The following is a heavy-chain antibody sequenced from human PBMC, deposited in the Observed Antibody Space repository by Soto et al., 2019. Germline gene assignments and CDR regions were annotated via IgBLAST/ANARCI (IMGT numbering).Heavy chain of an antibody. J-gene: IGHJ6*01. Sequence: PSETLSLTCTVSGGSISGYYWSWFRQPAGKGLEWIGRVYSSGGTNYDPSLKSRVTMSLDTSKKQFSMKLRSVTAADTAVYYCAREGGYYDSSGSGVYHYYGVDVWGRGTTVTVSS. CDR3: AREGGYYDSSGSGVYHYYGVDV. CDR2: VYSSGGT. CDR1: GGSISGYY. V-gene: IGHV4-4*07. D-gene: IGHD3-22*01.